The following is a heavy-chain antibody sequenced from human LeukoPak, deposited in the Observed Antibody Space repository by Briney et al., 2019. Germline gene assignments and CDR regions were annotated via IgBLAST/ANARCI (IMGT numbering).Heavy chain of an antibody. J-gene: IGHJ6*03. CDR1: GFTFNSYN. CDR2: ITSSSTYM. V-gene: IGHV3-21*01. CDR3: ARDPYSGGYGNDYYYMDV. D-gene: IGHD1-26*01. Sequence: GGSLRLSCAASGFTFNSYNMNWVRQAPGKGLEWVSSITSSSTYMYYADSVKGRFTISRGNARNSLYLQMNSLRAEDTAVYYCARDPYSGGYGNDYYYMDVWGKGTTVTISS.